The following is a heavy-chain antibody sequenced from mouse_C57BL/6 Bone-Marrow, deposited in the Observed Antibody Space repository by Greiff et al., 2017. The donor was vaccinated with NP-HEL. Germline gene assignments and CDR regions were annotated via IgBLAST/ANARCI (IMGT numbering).Heavy chain of an antibody. J-gene: IGHJ2*01. CDR2: ISYDGSN. CDR3: ARDTTVVADYFDY. V-gene: IGHV3-6*01. CDR1: GYSITSGYY. Sequence: EVKLMESGPGLVKPSQSLSLTCSVTGYSITSGYYWNWIRQFPGNKLEWMGYISYDGSNNYKPSLKNRISITRDTSKNQFFLKLNSVTTEDTATYYCARDTTVVADYFDYWGQGTTLTVSS. D-gene: IGHD1-1*01.